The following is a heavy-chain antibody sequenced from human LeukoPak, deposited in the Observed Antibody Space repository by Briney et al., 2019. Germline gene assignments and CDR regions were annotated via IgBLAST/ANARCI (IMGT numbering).Heavy chain of an antibody. V-gene: IGHV3-23*01. CDR1: GFALYNYG. CDR3: AREGIPARRGTYYYYYMDV. CDR2: ITSSGAGT. D-gene: IGHD6-6*01. Sequence: PGGSLRLSCAASGFALYNYGMIWVRQTPGKGLEWVSDITSSGAGTSYADAVKGRFTISRDNSKNTLYLQMNSLRAEDTAVYYCAREGIPARRGTYYYYYMDVWGKGTTVTVSS. J-gene: IGHJ6*03.